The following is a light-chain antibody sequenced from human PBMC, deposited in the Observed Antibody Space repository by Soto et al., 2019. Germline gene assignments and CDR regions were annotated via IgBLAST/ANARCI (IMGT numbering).Light chain of an antibody. Sequence: EIVLTQSPGTLSLSPGERATLSCRASQSVNSNYVAWYQQKPGQAPRLLINGASSRATGIPDRFSGSGSGTDFTLTISRLEPEDFAVYYCHQYDTSPRTFDQGTKVEIK. CDR1: QSVNSNY. J-gene: IGKJ1*01. CDR3: HQYDTSPRT. CDR2: GAS. V-gene: IGKV3-20*01.